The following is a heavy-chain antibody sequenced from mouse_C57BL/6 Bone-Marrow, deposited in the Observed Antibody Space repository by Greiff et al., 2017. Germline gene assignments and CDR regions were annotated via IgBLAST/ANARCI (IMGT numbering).Heavy chain of an antibody. CDR3: VGAYYSNSYAMDD. J-gene: IGHJ4*01. Sequence: QVQLQQPGAELVKPGASVKLSCKASGYTFTSYWMQWVKQRPGQGLEWIGEIAPSDSYTNYNQKFKGKATLTVDTSSSTAYMQLSSLTSEDSAVYYCVGAYYSNSYAMDDWGQGTSVTVSS. V-gene: IGHV1-50*01. CDR1: GYTFTSYW. CDR2: IAPSDSYT. D-gene: IGHD2-5*01.